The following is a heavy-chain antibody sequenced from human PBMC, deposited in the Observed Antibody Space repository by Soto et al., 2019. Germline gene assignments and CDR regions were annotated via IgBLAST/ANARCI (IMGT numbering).Heavy chain of an antibody. J-gene: IGHJ4*02. CDR3: ARGSDVVITD. CDR1: GGSIVSRGCY. D-gene: IGHD3-22*01. CDR2: IYYGGST. V-gene: IGHV4-31*02. Sequence: MCLTWTVAGGSIVSRGCYWSWIRQHPGKGLEWIGYIYYGGSTYYNPSLKSRVTISVDTSKNQFSLKLSSVTAADTAVHYCARGSDVVITDSGQGTLVTVSS.